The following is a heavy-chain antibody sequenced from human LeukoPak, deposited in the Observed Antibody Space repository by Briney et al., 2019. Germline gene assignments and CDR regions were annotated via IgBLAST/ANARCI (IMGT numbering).Heavy chain of an antibody. J-gene: IGHJ6*02. CDR3: ARDHSSSWGYYYGMDV. CDR1: GGSISSYY. Sequence: SETLSLTCTVSGGSISSYYWSWLRQPPGKGLKWIGYIYYSGSTNYNPSLKSRVTISVDTSKNQFSLKLSSVTAADTAVYYCARDHSSSWGYYYGMDVWGQGTTVTVSS. V-gene: IGHV4-59*01. D-gene: IGHD6-6*01. CDR2: IYYSGST.